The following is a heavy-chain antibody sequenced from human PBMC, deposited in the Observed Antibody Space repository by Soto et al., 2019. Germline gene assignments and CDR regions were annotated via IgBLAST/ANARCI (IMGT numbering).Heavy chain of an antibody. CDR3: AKRRGAGGHFDY. Sequence: GGSLRLSCAASGFTFSSYAMGWVRQGPGKGLEWVAVLSIGGSTHYADSVRGRFTISRHNSKNTLSLQMNSPTAEDTAVYFCAKRRGAGGHFDYWGQGALVTVPQ. D-gene: IGHD2-15*01. CDR1: GFTFSSYA. J-gene: IGHJ4*02. V-gene: IGHV3-23*01. CDR2: LSIGGST.